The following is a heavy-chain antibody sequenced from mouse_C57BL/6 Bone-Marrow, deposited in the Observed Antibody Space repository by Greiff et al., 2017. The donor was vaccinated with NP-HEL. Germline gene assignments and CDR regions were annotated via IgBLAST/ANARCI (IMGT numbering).Heavy chain of an antibody. D-gene: IGHD2-2*01. Sequence: QVQLQQSGAELVRPGTSVKLSCKASGYTFTSYWMHWVKQRPGQGLEWIGVIDPSDSYTNYNQKFKGKATLTVDTSSSTAYMQLSSLTSEDSAVYYCARLGLWFGFAYWGQGTLVTVPA. J-gene: IGHJ3*01. CDR1: GYTFTSYW. CDR3: ARLGLWFGFAY. V-gene: IGHV1-59*01. CDR2: IDPSDSYT.